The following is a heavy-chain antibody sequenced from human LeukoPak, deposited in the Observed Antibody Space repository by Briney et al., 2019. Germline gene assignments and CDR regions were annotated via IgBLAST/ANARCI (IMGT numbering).Heavy chain of an antibody. D-gene: IGHD3-22*01. V-gene: IGHV4-59*01. Sequence: SETLSLTCTVSGGSISGYYWSWIRQPPGKGLEWIGYIRYSGTTNCSPSLKSRATISVDTSKNQFSLNLISVTAADTAIYYCARVSSGGYFHTYYFDYWGQGTLVTVSS. CDR3: ARVSSGGYFHTYYFDY. J-gene: IGHJ4*02. CDR1: GGSISGYY. CDR2: IRYSGTT.